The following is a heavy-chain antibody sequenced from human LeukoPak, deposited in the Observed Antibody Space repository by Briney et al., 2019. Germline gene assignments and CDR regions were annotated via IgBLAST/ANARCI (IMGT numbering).Heavy chain of an antibody. J-gene: IGHJ5*01. CDR2: IFPGDSDT. V-gene: IGHV5-51*01. CDR3: ARRPASVGGGFDS. D-gene: IGHD2-2*01. Sequence: GESLKISCKGSGYSLTNYWIAWVRQMPGKGLEYIGIIFPGDSDTRYSPSFEGQVTISADNSISTAYLQWSRLTASDTAIYYCARRPASVGGGFDSWGQGSLVTVSS. CDR1: GYSLTNYW.